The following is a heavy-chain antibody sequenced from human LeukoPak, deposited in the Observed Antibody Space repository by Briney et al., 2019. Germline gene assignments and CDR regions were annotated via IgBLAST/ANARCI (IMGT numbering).Heavy chain of an antibody. V-gene: IGHV3-7*01. J-gene: IGHJ4*02. CDR3: APGYCTTARCIHYFEY. Sequence: GGSLRLSCAASGLAFSDYWMSWVRQAPGKGLEWVANIKPDGGHQNYVDSVKGRFTISRDNAKNSLYLQMNSLRADDTAVYYCAPGYCTTARCIHYFEYWGQGTLVTVSS. CDR1: GLAFSDYW. CDR2: IKPDGGHQ. D-gene: IGHD2-8*01.